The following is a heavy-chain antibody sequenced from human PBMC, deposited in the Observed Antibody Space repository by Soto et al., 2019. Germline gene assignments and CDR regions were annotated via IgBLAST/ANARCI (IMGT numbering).Heavy chain of an antibody. CDR3: ARAVLWFGELGLKFDP. CDR2: INPNSGGT. CDR1: GYTFTGYY. J-gene: IGHJ5*02. Sequence: ASVKVSCKASGYTFTGYYMHWVRQAPGQGLEWMGWINPNSGGTNYAQKFQGRVTMTRDTSISTAYMELSRLRSDDTAVYYCARAVLWFGELGLKFDPWGQGTLVTVSS. D-gene: IGHD3-10*01. V-gene: IGHV1-2*02.